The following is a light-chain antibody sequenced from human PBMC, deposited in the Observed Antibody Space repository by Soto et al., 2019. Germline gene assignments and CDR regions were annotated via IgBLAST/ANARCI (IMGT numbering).Light chain of an antibody. V-gene: IGKV3-20*01. CDR2: GAS. CDR1: QSVSSSY. J-gene: IGKJ5*01. CDR3: QHYQVGQPIA. Sequence: EIVLTQSPGTLSLSPWERATLSCRASQSVSSSYLAWYQQKPGQAPRLLIYGASSRATGIPDRFSGSGSGTDFTLTISRLEPEDFALYYCQHYQVGQPIAFGRGTRLEIK.